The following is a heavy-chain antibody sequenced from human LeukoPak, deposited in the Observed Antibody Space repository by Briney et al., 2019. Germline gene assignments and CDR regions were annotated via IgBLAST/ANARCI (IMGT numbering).Heavy chain of an antibody. CDR3: ARLQPTFAGYGMDV. CDR2: IYYSGST. D-gene: IGHD3-3*02. Sequence: SETLSLTCTVSGGSISSSSYYWGWIRQPPGKGLEWIGSIYYSGSTYYNPSLKSRVTISVDTSKNQFSLKLSSVTAADTAVYYCARLQPTFAGYGMDVWGQGTTVTVSS. V-gene: IGHV4-39*01. CDR1: GGSISSSSYY. J-gene: IGHJ6*02.